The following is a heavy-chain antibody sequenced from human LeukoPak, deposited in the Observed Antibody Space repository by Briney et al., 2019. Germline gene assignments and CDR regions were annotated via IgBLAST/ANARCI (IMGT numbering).Heavy chain of an antibody. V-gene: IGHV4-59*08. Sequence: SETLSLTCTVSGGSISSYYWSWLRQPPGKGLEWMGYIYYSGSTNYNPSLKSRVTISGDTSKNQFSLKLSSVTAADTAVYYCARRSSSSGGDYFDYWGQGTLVTVPS. CDR3: ARRSSSSGGDYFDY. CDR2: IYYSGST. CDR1: GGSISSYY. D-gene: IGHD6-6*01. J-gene: IGHJ4*02.